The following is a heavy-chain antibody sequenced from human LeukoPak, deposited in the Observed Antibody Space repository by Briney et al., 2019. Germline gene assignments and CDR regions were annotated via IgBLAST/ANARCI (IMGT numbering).Heavy chain of an antibody. V-gene: IGHV3-30*18. Sequence: GGSLRLSCAASGYTFSSYGMHWVRQAPGKGLEWVAVISYDGSNKYYADSVKGRFTISRDNSKNTLYLQMNSLRAEDTAVYYCAKATLGRPYYYYGMDVWGQGTTVTVSS. CDR2: ISYDGSNK. D-gene: IGHD2-15*01. CDR1: GYTFSSYG. J-gene: IGHJ6*02. CDR3: AKATLGRPYYYYGMDV.